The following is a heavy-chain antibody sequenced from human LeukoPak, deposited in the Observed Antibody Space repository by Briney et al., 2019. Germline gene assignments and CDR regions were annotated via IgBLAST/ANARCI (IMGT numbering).Heavy chain of an antibody. CDR2: IWYDGSNK. CDR3: ARDRSVDRIPLDY. V-gene: IGHV3-33*01. CDR1: GFTFSSYG. J-gene: IGHJ4*02. Sequence: PPGRSLRLSCAASGFTFSSYGMHWVRQAPGKGLEWVAVIWYDGSNKYYADSVKGRFTISRDNSKNTLYLQMNSLRAEDTAVYYCARDRSVDRIPLDYWGQGTLVTVSS. D-gene: IGHD3-10*01.